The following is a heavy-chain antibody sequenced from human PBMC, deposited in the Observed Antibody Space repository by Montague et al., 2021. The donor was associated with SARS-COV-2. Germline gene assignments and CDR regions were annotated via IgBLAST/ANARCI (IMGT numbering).Heavy chain of an antibody. V-gene: IGHV3-33*06. Sequence: SLRLSCAVSGFSLTDNCMFWVRQAPGKGLEWVAVIWSDGSHKNYGDSVKGRFTVSRDISTNTLFLLMSSLRVDDTAVYYCVKSGGGTFFETWGQGTLVTVSA. J-gene: IGHJ5*02. CDR1: GFSLTDNC. CDR2: IWSDGSHK. D-gene: IGHD1-26*01. CDR3: VKSGGGTFFET.